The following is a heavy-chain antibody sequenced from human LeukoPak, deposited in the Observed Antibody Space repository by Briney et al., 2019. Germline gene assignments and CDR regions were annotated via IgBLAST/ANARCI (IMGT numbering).Heavy chain of an antibody. V-gene: IGHV1-46*01. CDR2: INPSAGST. CDR1: GYTFINYY. Sequence: ASVKVSCKASGYTFINYYIHWVRQAPGQGLEWMGIINPSAGSTTYAQKFQGRVTMTRDTSTSTVDMELSSLGSEDTAVYYCARDLTGDPHYCFYYGMDVWGQGTTVTVSS. CDR3: ARDLTGDPHYCFYYGMDV. D-gene: IGHD7-27*01. J-gene: IGHJ6*02.